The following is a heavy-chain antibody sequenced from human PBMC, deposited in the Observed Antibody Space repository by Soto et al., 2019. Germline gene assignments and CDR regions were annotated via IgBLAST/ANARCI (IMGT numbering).Heavy chain of an antibody. Sequence: QVQLVQSGAEVKKPGASVKVSCKASGYTFTSYGISWVRQAPGQGLEWMGWISAYNGNTNYAQKLQGRVTMTTDTSTSTDYMELRSLRSDDTAVYYCARTGAVCGGDCFTFDYWGQGTLVTVSS. J-gene: IGHJ4*02. CDR2: ISAYNGNT. CDR3: ARTGAVCGGDCFTFDY. V-gene: IGHV1-18*04. D-gene: IGHD2-21*02. CDR1: GYTFTSYG.